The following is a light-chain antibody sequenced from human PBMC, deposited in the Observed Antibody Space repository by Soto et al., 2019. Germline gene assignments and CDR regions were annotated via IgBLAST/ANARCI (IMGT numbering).Light chain of an antibody. CDR3: QHYDNWPHT. V-gene: IGKV3-15*01. CDR1: QNLSRN. CDR2: GAS. Sequence: EVVMTQSPATLSVSPGERATLSCRASQNLSRNLAWYQQQPGQAPRLLIFGASTTATGIPARFSGSGSGTDFTLKISSLHSEDFAVYYCQHYDNWPHTFGQGTKLEIK. J-gene: IGKJ2*01.